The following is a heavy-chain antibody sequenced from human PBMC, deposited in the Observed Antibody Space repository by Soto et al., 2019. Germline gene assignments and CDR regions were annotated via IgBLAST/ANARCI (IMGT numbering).Heavy chain of an antibody. V-gene: IGHV4-39*01. J-gene: IGHJ6*02. CDR2: VYYGGST. D-gene: IGHD3-22*01. CDR1: GGSISSSSYY. CDR3: AGGDYYHSSGYYFYYYTMDI. Sequence: SETLSLTCTVSGGSISSSSYYWGWIRQPPGKGLEWIGNVYYGGSTYYNPSLKSRVTISVETSKSQFSLKLSSVTAADTAVYYCAGGDYYHSSGYYFYYYTMDIWGQGTTVTVSS.